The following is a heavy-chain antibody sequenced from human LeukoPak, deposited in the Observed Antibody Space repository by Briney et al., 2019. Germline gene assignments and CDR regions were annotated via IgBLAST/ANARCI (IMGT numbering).Heavy chain of an antibody. Sequence: GGSVRLSCAASGFIFSDHGMVWVRQVPGKGLEWLSSISRDSTHTHYADSLKGRFAISRDNYRNPLYLHMNGMTADDTALYYCAKIGCVAKRYFDYWGQGALVTVSS. CDR2: ISRDSTHT. V-gene: IGHV3-23*01. CDR1: GFIFSDHG. J-gene: IGHJ4*02. CDR3: AKIGCVAKRYFDY. D-gene: IGHD1-14*01.